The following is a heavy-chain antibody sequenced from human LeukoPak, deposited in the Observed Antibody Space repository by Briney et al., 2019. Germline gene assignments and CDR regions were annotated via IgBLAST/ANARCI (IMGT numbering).Heavy chain of an antibody. Sequence: GGSLRLSCAASGFTFSTYAMNWVRQAPGKGLEWVSAISAGGGATYYADSVKGRFTISRDNSKNMLYLQMNRLRVDDTAVYYCAKDGSSSPYYFDHWGQGTLVTVSS. J-gene: IGHJ4*02. CDR2: ISAGGGAT. V-gene: IGHV3-23*01. CDR3: AKDGSSSPYYFDH. D-gene: IGHD6-6*01. CDR1: GFTFSTYA.